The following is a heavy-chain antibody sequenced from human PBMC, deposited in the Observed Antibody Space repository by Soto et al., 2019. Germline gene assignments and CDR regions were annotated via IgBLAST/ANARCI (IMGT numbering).Heavy chain of an antibody. D-gene: IGHD3-22*01. J-gene: IGHJ3*02. CDR3: ARGQLPYYYDSSGYYYIRVAFDI. CDR2: INHSGST. V-gene: IGHV4-34*01. CDR1: GGSFSGYY. Sequence: TLSLTCAVYGGSFSGYYWSWIRQPPGKGLEWIGEINHSGSTNYNPSLKSRVTISVDTSKNQFSLKLSSVTAADTAVYYCARGQLPYYYDSSGYYYIRVAFDIWGQGTMVTVSS.